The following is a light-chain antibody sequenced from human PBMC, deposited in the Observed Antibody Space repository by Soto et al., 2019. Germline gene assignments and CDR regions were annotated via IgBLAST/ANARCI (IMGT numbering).Light chain of an antibody. V-gene: IGKV1-9*01. CDR2: GAS. CDR3: QQLHDYPLT. J-gene: IGKJ4*01. Sequence: IQLTQSPSFLSASVGDIVTITFRASQDITSYLAWYQQKPGRAPKLLIYGASTLQSGVPSRFSGSGSGTGFTFTISSLQPEDFATYYCQQLHDYPLTFGGGTKVDIK. CDR1: QDITSY.